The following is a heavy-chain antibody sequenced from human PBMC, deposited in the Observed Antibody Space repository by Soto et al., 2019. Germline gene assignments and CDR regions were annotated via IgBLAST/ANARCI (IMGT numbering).Heavy chain of an antibody. CDR2: IYHSGST. V-gene: IGHV4-30-2*01. D-gene: IGHD2-21*01. CDR1: GGSISSGGYS. CDR3: ARIPSP. J-gene: IGHJ5*02. Sequence: PSETLSLTCAVSGGSISSGGYSWSWIRQPPGKGLEWIGYIYHSGSTYYNSSLKSRVTISVDRSKNQFSLKLSSVTAADTAAYYCARIPSPWGQGTLVTVS.